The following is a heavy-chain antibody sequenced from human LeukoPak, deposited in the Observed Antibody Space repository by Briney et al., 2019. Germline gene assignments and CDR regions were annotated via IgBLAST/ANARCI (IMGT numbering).Heavy chain of an antibody. CDR2: IKQDGSEK. Sequence: GRSLRLSCAASGFTFSSYGMHWVRQAPGKGLEWVANIKQDGSEKYYVDSVKGRFTISRDNAKNSLYLQMNSLRAEDTAVYYCARDYYDFWSGYYSNWFDPWGQGTLVTVSS. CDR1: GFTFSSYG. D-gene: IGHD3-3*01. CDR3: ARDYYDFWSGYYSNWFDP. J-gene: IGHJ5*02. V-gene: IGHV3-7*01.